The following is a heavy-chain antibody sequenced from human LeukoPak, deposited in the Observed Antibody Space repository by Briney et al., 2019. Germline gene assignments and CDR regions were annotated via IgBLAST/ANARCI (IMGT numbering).Heavy chain of an antibody. V-gene: IGHV3-23*01. J-gene: IGHJ4*02. D-gene: IGHD5-18*01. Sequence: GGSLRLSCAASGFTFSSYAMSWVRQAPGKGLEWVSAISGSGGSTYYADSVKGRFTISRDNSKNTLYLQMNSLRAEDTAVYYCATSTGYSYGTYCFDYWGQGTLVTVSS. CDR1: GFTFSSYA. CDR2: ISGSGGST. CDR3: ATSTGYSYGTYCFDY.